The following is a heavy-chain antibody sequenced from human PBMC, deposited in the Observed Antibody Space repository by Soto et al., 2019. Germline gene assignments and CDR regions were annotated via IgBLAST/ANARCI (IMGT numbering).Heavy chain of an antibody. D-gene: IGHD2-15*01. V-gene: IGHV1-18*01. CDR3: ARGLSSRLGYCSGGSCPNWFDP. CDR1: GYTFTSYG. J-gene: IGHJ5*02. CDR2: ISAYNGNT. Sequence: GASVKVSCKASGYTFTSYGISWVRQAPGQGLEWMGWISAYNGNTNYAQKLQGRVTMTTDTSTSTAYMELRSLRSDDTAVYYCARGLSSRLGYCSGGSCPNWFDPWGQGTLVTVSS.